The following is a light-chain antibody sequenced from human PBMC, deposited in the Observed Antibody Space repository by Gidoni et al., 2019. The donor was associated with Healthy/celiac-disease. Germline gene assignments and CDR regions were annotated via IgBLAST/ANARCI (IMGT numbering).Light chain of an antibody. CDR3: QQRSNWPPGELT. V-gene: IGKV3-11*01. Sequence: EIVLTQSPATLSLSPGERATLSCRASQSVSSYLAWYQQKPGQAPRLLIYDGSNRATGIPARFSGSGSGTDFTLTISSLEPEDFAVYYCQQRSNWPPGELTFGGGTKVEIK. CDR2: DGS. J-gene: IGKJ4*01. CDR1: QSVSSY.